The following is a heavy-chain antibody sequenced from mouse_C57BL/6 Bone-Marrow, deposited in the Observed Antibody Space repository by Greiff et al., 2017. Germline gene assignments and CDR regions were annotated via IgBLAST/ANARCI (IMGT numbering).Heavy chain of an antibody. J-gene: IGHJ4*01. Sequence: VQLQQPGAELVKPGASVKLSCKASGYTFTSYWMHWVKQRPGQGLEWIGMIHPNSGSTNYNEKFKSKATLTVDKSSSTAYMQLSSLTSEDSAVFYCARRGGNPQAMDYWGQGTSVTVSS. CDR3: ARRGGNPQAMDY. CDR1: GYTFTSYW. CDR2: IHPNSGST. D-gene: IGHD2-1*01. V-gene: IGHV1-64*01.